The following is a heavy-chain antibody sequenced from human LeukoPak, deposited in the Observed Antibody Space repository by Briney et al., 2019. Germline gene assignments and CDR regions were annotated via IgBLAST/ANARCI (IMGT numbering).Heavy chain of an antibody. J-gene: IGHJ4*02. CDR2: ISIDGNGK. D-gene: IGHD2-2*01. CDR1: TFTFSNSA. CDR3: AKEVRTSGRAGIFGY. Sequence: GRSLRLSCVPSTFTFSNSAMHWVRQAPGKGLEWVSGISIDGNGKYYADSVRGRITISRDNSKNTLYLEMNSLSAEDTAVYYCAKEVRTSGRAGIFGYWGQGTPVTVSS. V-gene: IGHV3-30*04.